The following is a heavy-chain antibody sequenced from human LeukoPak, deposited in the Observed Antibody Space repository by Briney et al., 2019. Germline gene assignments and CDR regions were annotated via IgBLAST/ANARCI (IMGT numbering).Heavy chain of an antibody. D-gene: IGHD1-26*01. V-gene: IGHV4-34*01. J-gene: IGHJ4*02. CDR2: INHSGST. CDR1: GGSFSGNY. Sequence: EPSETLSLTCAVYGGSFSGNYWSWIRQPPGKGLECIGEINHSGSTNYNPSLKSRVTISVDTSKNQFSLKLSSVTAADTAVYYCARDSRRGSPTPFDYWGQGTPVTVSS. CDR3: ARDSRRGSPTPFDY.